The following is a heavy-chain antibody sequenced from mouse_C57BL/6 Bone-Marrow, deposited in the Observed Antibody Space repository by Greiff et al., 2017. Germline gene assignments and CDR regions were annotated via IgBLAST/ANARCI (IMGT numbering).Heavy chain of an antibody. Sequence: EVQLQQSGPELVKPGASVKISCKASGYSFTDYNMNWVKQSNGKSLEWIGVINPNYGTTSYNQKFKGKATLTVDQSSSTAYMQLNSLTSEDSAVYNCASADYSNLDYAMDYWGQGTSVTVSS. CDR2: INPNYGTT. V-gene: IGHV1-39*01. J-gene: IGHJ4*01. CDR1: GYSFTDYN. D-gene: IGHD2-5*01. CDR3: ASADYSNLDYAMDY.